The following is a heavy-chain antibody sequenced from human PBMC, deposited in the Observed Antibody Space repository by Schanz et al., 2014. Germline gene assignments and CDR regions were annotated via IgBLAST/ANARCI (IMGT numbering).Heavy chain of an antibody. CDR3: AKSYDTSGYSGFDY. J-gene: IGHJ4*02. V-gene: IGHV3-48*01. CDR2: ISRSSSTI. Sequence: EVQLVESGGGLVKPGGSLRLSCAASGFTFSTYSMNWVRQAPGKGLEWVSYISRSSSTIYYADSVKGRFTISRDNAKSSLYLQMNSLRTEDTAVYFCAKSYDTSGYSGFDYWGQGTLVTVSS. D-gene: IGHD3-22*01. CDR1: GFTFSTYS.